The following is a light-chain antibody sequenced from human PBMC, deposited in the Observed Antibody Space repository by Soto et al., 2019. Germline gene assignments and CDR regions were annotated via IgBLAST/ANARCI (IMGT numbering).Light chain of an antibody. J-gene: IGKJ1*01. CDR2: GAS. Sequence: EVVVTQSPGTLSLSPGERATLSCRASQSVSGNLLAWYQQKRGQTPRLLIYGASGSASGIQDRFSSSASGTEFTLTISRLEPADVAVYFCQQYAHSPWTVGQGTKVEIK. V-gene: IGKV3-20*01. CDR3: QQYAHSPWT. CDR1: QSVSGNL.